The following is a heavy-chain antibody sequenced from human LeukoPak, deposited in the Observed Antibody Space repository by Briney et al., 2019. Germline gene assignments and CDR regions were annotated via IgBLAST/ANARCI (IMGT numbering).Heavy chain of an antibody. J-gene: IGHJ4*02. D-gene: IGHD3-22*01. CDR2: ISAYNGNT. V-gene: IGHV1-18*04. CDR3: ARDLEYYYDSSGYPFDY. CDR1: GYTFTGYY. Sequence: ASVKVSCKASGYTFTGYYMRWVRQAPGQGLEWMGWISAYNGNTNYAQKLQGRVTMTTDTSTSTAYMELRSLRSDDTAVYYCARDLEYYYDSSGYPFDYWGQGTLVTVSS.